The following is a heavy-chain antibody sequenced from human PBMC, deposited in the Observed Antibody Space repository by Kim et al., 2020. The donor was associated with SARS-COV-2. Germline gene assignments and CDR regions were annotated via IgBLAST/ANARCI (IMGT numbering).Heavy chain of an antibody. CDR1: GVSISSYY. J-gene: IGHJ6*03. V-gene: IGHV4-59*08. D-gene: IGHD3-9*01. CDR2: IYYSGST. CDR3: AVHTYGILTGCDPYYFYY. Sequence: SETLSLTCTVSGVSISSYYWSWIRQPPGKGLEWIGYIYYSGSTHYNPSLKSRVTISVDTSKNQFSLKLSSVTAADTAVSSSAVHTYGILTGCDPYYFYY.